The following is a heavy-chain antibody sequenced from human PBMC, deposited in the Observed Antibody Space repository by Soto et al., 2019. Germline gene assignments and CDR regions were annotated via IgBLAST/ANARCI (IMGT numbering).Heavy chain of an antibody. D-gene: IGHD6-19*01. V-gene: IGHV3-48*02. Sequence: LRLSCVASGFTFSSYSMNWVRQAPGKGLEWISYISSHSSTLYYADSVKGRFTISRDNAENSLYLQMNSLRDEDTAVYYCVRDGSGNLYLNWFDPWGQGTLVTVSS. CDR2: ISSHSSTL. J-gene: IGHJ5*02. CDR1: GFTFSSYS. CDR3: VRDGSGNLYLNWFDP.